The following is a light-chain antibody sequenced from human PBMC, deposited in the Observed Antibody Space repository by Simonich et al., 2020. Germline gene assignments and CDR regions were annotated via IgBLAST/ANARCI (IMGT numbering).Light chain of an antibody. CDR3: QQYYSTPLT. CDR2: WAA. Sequence: DIVMTPSPASLAVSLGERATIHCKSSQSVLYSSNNKNYLAWYLQKPGQPPKLLIYWAATRESGGPDRGSGSGSGTDFTRTISSLQAEDVAVYYCQQYYSTPLTFGQGTKVEIK. CDR1: QSVLYSSNNKNY. J-gene: IGKJ1*01. V-gene: IGKV4-1*01.